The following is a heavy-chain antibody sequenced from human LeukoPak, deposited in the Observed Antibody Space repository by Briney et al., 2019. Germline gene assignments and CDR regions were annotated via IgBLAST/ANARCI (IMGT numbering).Heavy chain of an antibody. CDR3: ARERGYSGLRISDY. Sequence: KSGGSLRLSCAASGFTFSSYSMNWVRQAPGKGLEWVSSISSSSSYIYYADSVKGRFTISRDNAKNSLYLQMNSLRAEDTAVYYCARERGYSGLRISDYWGQGTLVTVSS. CDR2: ISSSSSYI. D-gene: IGHD1-26*01. V-gene: IGHV3-21*01. J-gene: IGHJ4*02. CDR1: GFTFSSYS.